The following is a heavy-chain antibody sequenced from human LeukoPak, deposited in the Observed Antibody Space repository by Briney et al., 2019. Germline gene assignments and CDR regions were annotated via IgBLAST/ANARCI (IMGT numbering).Heavy chain of an antibody. CDR2: ISSSGSTI. Sequence: PGGSLRLSCAASGFTFSSYEMNWVRQAPGKGLEWVSYISSSGSTIYYAGSVKGRFTISRDNAKNSLYLQMNSLRAEDTAVYYCARGGAVPAANNWFDPWGQGTLVTVSS. V-gene: IGHV3-48*03. D-gene: IGHD2-2*01. CDR1: GFTFSSYE. J-gene: IGHJ5*02. CDR3: ARGGAVPAANNWFDP.